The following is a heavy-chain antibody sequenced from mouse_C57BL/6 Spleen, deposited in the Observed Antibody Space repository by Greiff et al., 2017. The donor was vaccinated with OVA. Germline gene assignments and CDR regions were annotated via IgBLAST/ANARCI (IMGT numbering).Heavy chain of an antibody. D-gene: IGHD2-2*01. Sequence: VQLQQPGAELVRPGSSVKLSCKASGYTFTSYWMHWVKQRPIQGLKWIGNIDPSDSETHYNQKFKDKATLTVDKSSSTAYMQLSSLTSEDSAVYYCARLGGGYHFDYWGQGTTLTVSS. CDR2: IDPSDSET. J-gene: IGHJ2*01. CDR1: GYTFTSYW. V-gene: IGHV1-52*01. CDR3: ARLGGGYHFDY.